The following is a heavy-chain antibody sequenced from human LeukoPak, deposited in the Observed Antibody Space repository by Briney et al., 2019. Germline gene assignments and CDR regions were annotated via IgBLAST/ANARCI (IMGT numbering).Heavy chain of an antibody. V-gene: IGHV3-23*01. D-gene: IGHD3-3*01. CDR2: ISGSGGST. J-gene: IGHJ4*02. CDR1: GFTFSNYA. CDR3: AKPSSMYDFWSASFDY. Sequence: PGGSLRLSCAASGFTFSNYAMTWDRQAPEKGLEWVSVISGSGGSTDYADPVKGRFTISRDNSKNTLYLEMNSLRGEDTAVYYCAKPSSMYDFWSASFDYWGQGILVTVSS.